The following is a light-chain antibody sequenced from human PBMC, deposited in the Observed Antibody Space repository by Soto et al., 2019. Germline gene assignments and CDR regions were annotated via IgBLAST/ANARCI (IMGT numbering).Light chain of an antibody. Sequence: QSVLSQPPSASGTPGQRVTISCSGGSSNIKTNGVSWYQQVPGAAPKLLIYSNNQRPSGAPDRFTGSKSGTSASLAIAGLQSEDEATYHCATGDDSLNGLIFGGGTKLTVL. CDR2: SNN. V-gene: IGLV1-44*01. CDR1: SSNIKTNG. CDR3: ATGDDSLNGLI. J-gene: IGLJ2*01.